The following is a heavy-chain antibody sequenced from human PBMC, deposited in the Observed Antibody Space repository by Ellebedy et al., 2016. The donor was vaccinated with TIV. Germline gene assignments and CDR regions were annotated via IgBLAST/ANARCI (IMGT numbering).Heavy chain of an antibody. V-gene: IGHV1-8*01. J-gene: IGHJ5*02. CDR1: GYTFTSYD. Sequence: ASVKVSXXASGYTFTSYDMNWVRQATGQGLEWMGWMNPDSGDTGYAQKFQGRVTMTRNTSISTAYMELSSLRSEDTAVYYCARTGYSSSWNWLDPWGQGTLVTVSS. CDR3: ARTGYSSSWNWLDP. CDR2: MNPDSGDT. D-gene: IGHD6-13*01.